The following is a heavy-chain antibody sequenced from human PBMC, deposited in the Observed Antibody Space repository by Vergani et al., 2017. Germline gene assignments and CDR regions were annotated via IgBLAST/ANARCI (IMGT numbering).Heavy chain of an antibody. Sequence: QAQLQESGPGLVKPSETLSLTCGVSGFSISSGYYWGWIRQPPGKGLEWIGSISHSGSTHYNPSLKNRVTISVDTSKNQFSLKLSSVTAADTAIYYCARPHYYYRSGTDLWEFEYWGQGTLVTVSS. D-gene: IGHD3-10*01. CDR2: ISHSGST. CDR3: ARPHYYYRSGTDLWEFEY. J-gene: IGHJ4*02. CDR1: GFSISSGYY. V-gene: IGHV4-38-2*01.